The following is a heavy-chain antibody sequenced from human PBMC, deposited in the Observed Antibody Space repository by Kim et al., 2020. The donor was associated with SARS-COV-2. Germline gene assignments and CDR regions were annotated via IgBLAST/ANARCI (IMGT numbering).Heavy chain of an antibody. CDR3: ARDYSSCWYGPFDY. Sequence: GGSLRLSCAASGFTFSSYSMNWVRQAPGKGLEWVSSISSSSSYIYYADSVKGRFTISRDNAKNSLYLQMNSLRAEDTAVYYCARDYSSCWYGPFDYWGQGTLVTVSS. CDR2: ISSSSSYI. J-gene: IGHJ4*02. D-gene: IGHD6-19*01. CDR1: GFTFSSYS. V-gene: IGHV3-21*01.